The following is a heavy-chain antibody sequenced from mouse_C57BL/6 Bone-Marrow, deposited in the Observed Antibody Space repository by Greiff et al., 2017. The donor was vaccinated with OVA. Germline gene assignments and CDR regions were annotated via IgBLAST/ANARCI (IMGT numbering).Heavy chain of an antibody. Sequence: QVQLQQPGAELVKPGASVKLSCKASGYTFTSYWMHWVKQRPGQGLEWIGMIHPNSGSTNYTEKFKSKATLTVDKSSSTAYMQLSSLTSEDSAVYYCARDGPITTVGGYFDVWGTGTTVTVSS. CDR1: GYTFTSYW. V-gene: IGHV1-64*01. CDR2: IHPNSGST. D-gene: IGHD1-1*01. CDR3: ARDGPITTVGGYFDV. J-gene: IGHJ1*03.